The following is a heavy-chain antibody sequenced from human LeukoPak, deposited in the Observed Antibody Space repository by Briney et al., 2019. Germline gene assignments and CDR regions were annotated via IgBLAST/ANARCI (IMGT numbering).Heavy chain of an antibody. J-gene: IGHJ4*02. Sequence: PGGSLRLSCAASGFTFSNCWMSWVRQAPGKGLEWVANIKQDGSEKYYVNSVKGRFTISRDNAKNSLYLQMNSLRAEDTAIYYCARDRAAAPRGYFDYWGQGTLVTVSS. CDR2: IKQDGSEK. V-gene: IGHV3-7*01. CDR1: GFTFSNCW. D-gene: IGHD6-13*01. CDR3: ARDRAAAPRGYFDY.